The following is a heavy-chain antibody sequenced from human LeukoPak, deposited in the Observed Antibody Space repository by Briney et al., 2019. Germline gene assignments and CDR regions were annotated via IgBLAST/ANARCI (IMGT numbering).Heavy chain of an antibody. J-gene: IGHJ4*02. V-gene: IGHV4-34*01. CDR3: ARGSGSYYF. D-gene: IGHD3-10*01. CDR2: INHSGST. Sequence: SETLSLTCAVYGGSFSGYYWSWIRQPPGKGLEWIGEINHSGSTNYNPSLKSRVTISVDTSKNQFSLKLSSVTAADTAVYYCARGSGSYYFWGQGTLVTVSS. CDR1: GGSFSGYY.